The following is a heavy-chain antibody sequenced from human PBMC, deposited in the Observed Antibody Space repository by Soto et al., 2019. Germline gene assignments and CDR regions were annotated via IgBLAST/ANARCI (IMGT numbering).Heavy chain of an antibody. CDR3: ADRPRGLWFGELLLMTNWFDP. J-gene: IGHJ5*02. V-gene: IGHV2-5*02. CDR1: GFSLSTSGVG. D-gene: IGHD3-10*01. CDR2: IYWDDDK. Sequence: QITLKESGPTLVKPTQTLTLTCTFSGFSLSTSGVGVGWIRQPPGKALEWLALIYWDDDKRYSPSLKSRLTITKGTSKNQVVLTMTNMDPVDTATYYCADRPRGLWFGELLLMTNWFDPWGQGNLVTVSS.